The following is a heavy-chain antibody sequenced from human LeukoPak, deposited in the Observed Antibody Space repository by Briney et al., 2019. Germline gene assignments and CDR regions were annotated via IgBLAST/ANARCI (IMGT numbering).Heavy chain of an antibody. J-gene: IGHJ4*02. CDR3: ARDNDSRDPPHFDY. V-gene: IGHV1-2*02. CDR2: MNPNSGGT. CDR1: GYTFTDYF. Sequence: WASVKVSCKASGYTFTDYFIHWMRQAPGQGLEWMGWMNPNSGGTKYAEKFRGRVTITADKSTRTAYMELSSLRSEDTAVYYCARDNDSRDPPHFDYWGQGTLVTVSS. D-gene: IGHD3-16*01.